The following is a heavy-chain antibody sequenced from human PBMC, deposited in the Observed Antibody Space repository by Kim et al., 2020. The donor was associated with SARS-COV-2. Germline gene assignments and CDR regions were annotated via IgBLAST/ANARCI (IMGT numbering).Heavy chain of an antibody. Sequence: GGSLRLSCAASGFTFSNYAMAWVRQAPGKGLEWFSFISGRGTNTFYVESVKGRFAISRDNSRNTLYLQMNSLRAEDTAIYYCAKGSADWNDSGYYAYWGQGILVTVSS. V-gene: IGHV3-23*01. CDR3: AKGSADWNDSGYYAY. J-gene: IGHJ4*02. CDR1: GFTFSNYA. CDR2: ISGRGTNT. D-gene: IGHD3-3*01.